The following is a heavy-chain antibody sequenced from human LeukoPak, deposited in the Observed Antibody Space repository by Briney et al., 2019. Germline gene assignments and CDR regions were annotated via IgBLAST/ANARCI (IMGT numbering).Heavy chain of an antibody. V-gene: IGHV3-49*03. J-gene: IGHJ3*02. CDR3: TRDPYRPLRNDAFDI. Sequence: GGSLRLSCAASGFTFSSYSMSWFRQAPGKGLEWVGFIRSKAYGGTTEYAASVKGRFTISRGDSKSIAYLQMNSVKTEDTAVYYCTRDPYRPLRNDAFDIWGQGTMVTVSS. CDR1: GFTFSSYS. CDR2: IRSKAYGGTT. D-gene: IGHD1-14*01.